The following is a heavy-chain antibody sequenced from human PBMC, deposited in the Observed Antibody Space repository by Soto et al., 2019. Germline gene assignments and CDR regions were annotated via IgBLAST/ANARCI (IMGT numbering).Heavy chain of an antibody. CDR3: THRRDYGRMDV. D-gene: IGHD3-16*01. J-gene: IGHJ6*02. V-gene: IGHV2-5*02. CDR2: IYGDDNK. Sequence: QITLKESGPTLVKPTQTLTLTCTFSGFSLSTSAVGVGWIRQPPGKALEWLALIYGDDNKRYSPSLKSRLTITKDTSKNQVVFIMANMDPVDTATYYCTHRRDYGRMDVWGQGTTVTVSS. CDR1: GFSLSTSAVG.